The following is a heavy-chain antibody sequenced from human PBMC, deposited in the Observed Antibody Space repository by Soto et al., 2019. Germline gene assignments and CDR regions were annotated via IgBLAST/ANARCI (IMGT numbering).Heavy chain of an antibody. CDR2: ISAYNGNT. Sequence: QVQLVQSGAEVKKPGASVKVTCKASGYTFTNYGINWVRQAPGQGLEWMGWISAYNGNTNYAQKLQGRVTMTTNTTTSTDYMVLRSLSSDDPSVYYCARVWVGTTFAYYYGMDVGCQGTTVTV. D-gene: IGHD1-26*01. J-gene: IGHJ6*02. V-gene: IGHV1-18*01. CDR1: GYTFTNYG. CDR3: ARVWVGTTFAYYYGMDV.